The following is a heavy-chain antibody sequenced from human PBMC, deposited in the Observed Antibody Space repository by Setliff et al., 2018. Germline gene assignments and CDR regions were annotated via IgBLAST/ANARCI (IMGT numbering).Heavy chain of an antibody. D-gene: IGHD3-9*01. CDR2: INDSGTT. CDR1: GVSFSNYY. Sequence: PSETLSLTCTVYGVSFSNYYWGWIRQSPGKGLEWIGEINDSGTTNYSPSLKSRVTISLDTSTNQFSLNLNSVTAADTAVYYCAKERYFDWFFEDWGQGTLVTVSS. J-gene: IGHJ4*02. V-gene: IGHV4-34*01. CDR3: AKERYFDWFFED.